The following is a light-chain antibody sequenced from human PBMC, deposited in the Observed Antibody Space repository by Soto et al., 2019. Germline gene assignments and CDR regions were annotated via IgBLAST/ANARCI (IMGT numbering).Light chain of an antibody. J-gene: IGKJ1*01. V-gene: IGKV1-5*01. CDR1: QSISSW. CDR3: QQYIGT. Sequence: DIQMTQSPSTLSASVGDRVTITCRASQSISSWLAWYQQKPGKAPKLLIYDASSLESGVPSRFSGSGSGTEFTLTISSLQPDDFETYYCQQYIGTLGQGTKVHIK. CDR2: DAS.